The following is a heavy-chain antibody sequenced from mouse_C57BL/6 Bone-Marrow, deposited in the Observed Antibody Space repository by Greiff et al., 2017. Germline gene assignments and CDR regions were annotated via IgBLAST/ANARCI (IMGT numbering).Heavy chain of an antibody. Sequence: QVQLQQPGAELVKPGASVKLSCKASGYTFTSYWMHWVKQRPGQGLEWIGMIHPNSGSTNYNEKFKSKATLTVDKSSSTAYMQLSSLTSEDSAVYYCAGITTVVYWYFDVWGTGTTVTVSS. CDR2: IHPNSGST. CDR1: GYTFTSYW. CDR3: AGITTVVYWYFDV. J-gene: IGHJ1*03. D-gene: IGHD1-1*01. V-gene: IGHV1-64*01.